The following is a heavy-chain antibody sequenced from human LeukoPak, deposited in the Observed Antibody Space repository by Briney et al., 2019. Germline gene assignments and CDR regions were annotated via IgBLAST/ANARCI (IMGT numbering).Heavy chain of an antibody. CDR2: MFPDDSDT. D-gene: IGHD4-11*01. CDR1: GYKFTGYW. V-gene: IGHV5-51*01. CDR3: ARYPNDHSNAGDY. J-gene: IGHJ4*02. Sequence: GESLKISCKASGYKFTGYWIGWVRQMPGKGLEWIGIMFPDDSDTRYSPSFQGQVTISADKSISTAYLQWSSLKASDTAMYYCARYPNDHSNAGDYWGQGTLVTVSS.